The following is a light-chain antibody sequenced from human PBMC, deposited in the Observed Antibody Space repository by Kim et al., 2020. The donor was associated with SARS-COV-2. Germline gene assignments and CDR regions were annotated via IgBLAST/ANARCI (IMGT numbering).Light chain of an antibody. V-gene: IGLV3-21*04. CDR1: RGESKG. CDR3: QVWDSSSDHRVV. Sequence: GKTARVSWRGTRGESKGVHCNRWKHGPSPVLVIYYDSGRPSGIPERFSDSKSGNTATLTISRVEAGDEADYYCQVWDSSSDHRVVFGGGTQLTVL. J-gene: IGLJ2*01. CDR2: YDS.